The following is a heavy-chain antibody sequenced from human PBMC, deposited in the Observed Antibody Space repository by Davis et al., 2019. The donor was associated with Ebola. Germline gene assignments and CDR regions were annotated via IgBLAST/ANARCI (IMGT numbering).Heavy chain of an antibody. CDR2: TYYSSKWYT. CDR1: GDSLSSSGAA. J-gene: IGHJ4*02. CDR3: ARGWLRSAFDQ. D-gene: IGHD5-12*01. V-gene: IGHV6-1*01. Sequence: HSQTPSLTCAISGDSLSSSGAAWIWIRQSPSRGLEWLGRTYYSSKWYTDSTLSVKSRITISADTAKNQLSLHLDSVTPEDTAVYYCARGWLRSAFDQWGQGTLVTVSS.